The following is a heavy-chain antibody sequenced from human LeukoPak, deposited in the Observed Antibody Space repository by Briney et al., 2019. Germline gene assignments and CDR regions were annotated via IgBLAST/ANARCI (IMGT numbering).Heavy chain of an antibody. J-gene: IGHJ4*02. CDR3: ARGDLEVKALDY. Sequence: SVKVSCKASGGTFSSYAISWVRHAPGQGLEWMGGIIPIFGTANYAQKFQGRVTITTDESTSTAYMELSRLGCEDTAVYYCARGDLEVKALDYWGQGTLVTVSS. CDR1: GGTFSSYA. CDR2: IIPIFGTA. V-gene: IGHV1-69*05. D-gene: IGHD4-23*01.